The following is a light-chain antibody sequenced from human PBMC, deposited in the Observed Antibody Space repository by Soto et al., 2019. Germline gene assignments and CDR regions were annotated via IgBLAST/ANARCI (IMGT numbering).Light chain of an antibody. CDR3: QSFDSTNLWV. CDR2: EDN. V-gene: IGLV6-57*03. J-gene: IGLJ3*02. Sequence: NFMLTQPHSVSGSPGKTVTISCTRSSGSIASNYVQWYQQSPGSAPTTVIYEDNQRPSGVPDRFSGSIDSSSNSASLTISGLKNDDEADYYCQSFDSTNLWVLGGGTKLTVL. CDR1: SGSIASNY.